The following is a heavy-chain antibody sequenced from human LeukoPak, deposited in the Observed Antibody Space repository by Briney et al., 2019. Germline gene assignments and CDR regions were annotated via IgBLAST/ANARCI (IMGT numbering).Heavy chain of an antibody. CDR3: ASDGIVGATTFDY. V-gene: IGHV3-30-3*01. CDR1: GFTFSSYA. Sequence: GGSLRLSCAASGFTFSSYAMHWVRQAPGKGLEWVAVISYDGSNKYYADSVKGRFTISRDNSKNTLYLQMNSLRAEDTAVYYCASDGIVGATTFDYWGQGTLVTVSS. D-gene: IGHD1-26*01. J-gene: IGHJ4*02. CDR2: ISYDGSNK.